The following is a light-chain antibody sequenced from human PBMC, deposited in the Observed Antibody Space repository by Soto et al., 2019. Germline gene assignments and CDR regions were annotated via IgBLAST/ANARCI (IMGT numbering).Light chain of an antibody. V-gene: IGLV2-23*02. CDR3: CSYAGSSTFV. CDR2: EVS. CDR1: SSDVGSYNL. J-gene: IGLJ1*01. Sequence: QSALTQPASVSGSPGQSITISCTGTSSDVGSYNLVSWYQQLPGKAPKVMIYEVSKQPSGVSNRFSGSKSGNTASLTISGLQAEDEADYYCCSYAGSSTFVFGTGTKVTVL.